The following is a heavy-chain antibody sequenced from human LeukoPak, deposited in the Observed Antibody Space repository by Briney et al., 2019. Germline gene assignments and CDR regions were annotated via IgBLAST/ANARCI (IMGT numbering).Heavy chain of an antibody. J-gene: IGHJ6*03. Sequence: PSETLSLTCAVYGGSFSGYYWSWIRQPPGKGLEWIGEINHSGSTNYNPSLKSRVTISVDTSKNQFSLKLSSVTAADTAVYYCARGPLAPYDFWSGSYYYMDVWGQGTLVTVSS. CDR1: GGSFSGYY. D-gene: IGHD3-3*01. CDR3: ARGPLAPYDFWSGSYYYMDV. CDR2: INHSGST. V-gene: IGHV4-34*01.